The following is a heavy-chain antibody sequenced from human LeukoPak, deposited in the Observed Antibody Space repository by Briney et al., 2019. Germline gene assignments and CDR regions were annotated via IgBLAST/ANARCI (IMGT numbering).Heavy chain of an antibody. Sequence: SETLSLTCAVYGGSISSYYWSWIRQPPGKGLEWIGYIYYSGSTNYNPSLKSRVTISVDTSKNQFSLQLNSVTPEDTAVYYCARALSLIDSSGWPYAFDIWGQGTMVTVSS. CDR2: IYYSGST. V-gene: IGHV4-59*12. D-gene: IGHD6-19*01. CDR1: GGSISSYY. CDR3: ARALSLIDSSGWPYAFDI. J-gene: IGHJ3*02.